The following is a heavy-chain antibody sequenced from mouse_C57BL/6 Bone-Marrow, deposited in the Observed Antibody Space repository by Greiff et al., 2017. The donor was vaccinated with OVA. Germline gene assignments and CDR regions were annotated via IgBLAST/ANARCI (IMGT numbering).Heavy chain of an antibody. CDR3: AKEGNGYYVSYFDV. CDR2: IWRGGST. J-gene: IGHJ1*03. V-gene: IGHV2-5*01. D-gene: IGHD2-3*01. Sequence: VKLMESGPGLVQPSPSLSITCTVSGFSLTSYGVHWVRQSPGQGLEWLGVIWRGGSTDYNAAFMSRLSITKDNSKSQVFFKMNSLQAEDTAIYYCAKEGNGYYVSYFDVWGTGTTVTVSS. CDR1: GFSLTSYG.